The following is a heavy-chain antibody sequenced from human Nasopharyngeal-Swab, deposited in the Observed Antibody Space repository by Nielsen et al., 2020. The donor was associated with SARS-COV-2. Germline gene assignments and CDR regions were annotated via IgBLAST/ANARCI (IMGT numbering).Heavy chain of an antibody. Sequence: SETLSLTCTVLGGSISSYYWSWIRQPAGKGLEWIGRIYTSGSTNYNPSLKSRVTMSVDTSKNQFSLKLSSVTAADTAVYYCARGSRFTIFGVVPDYYYGMDVWGQGTTVTVS. V-gene: IGHV4-4*07. CDR2: IYTSGST. J-gene: IGHJ6*02. CDR3: ARGSRFTIFGVVPDYYYGMDV. CDR1: GGSISSYY. D-gene: IGHD3-3*01.